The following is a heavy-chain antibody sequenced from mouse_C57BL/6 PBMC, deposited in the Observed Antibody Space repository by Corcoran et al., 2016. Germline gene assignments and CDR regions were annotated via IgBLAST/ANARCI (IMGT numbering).Heavy chain of an antibody. CDR2: ISYDGSN. Sequence: DVQLQESGPGLVKPSQSLSLTCSVTGYSITSGYYWNWIRQFPGNKLEWLGYISYDGSNNYNPSLKNRISITRDTSKNQFFLKLNSVTTEDTATYYCASYYHGSSPGYVDYWGQGTTLAVSS. D-gene: IGHD1-1*01. V-gene: IGHV3-6*01. CDR3: ASYYHGSSPGYVDY. J-gene: IGHJ2*01. CDR1: GYSITSGYY.